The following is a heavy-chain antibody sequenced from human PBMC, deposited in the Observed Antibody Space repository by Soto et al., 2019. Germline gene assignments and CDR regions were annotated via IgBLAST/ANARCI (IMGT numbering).Heavy chain of an antibody. CDR3: ARASGYHAFDI. J-gene: IGHJ3*02. Sequence: GASVKVSCKASGYTFTSYDINWVRPATGQGLEWMGWMNPNSGNTGYAQKSQGRVTMTRDTSTSTVYMELSSLRSEDAAVYYCARASGYHAFDIWGQGTMVTV. D-gene: IGHD5-12*01. CDR2: MNPNSGNT. V-gene: IGHV1-8*01. CDR1: GYTFTSYD.